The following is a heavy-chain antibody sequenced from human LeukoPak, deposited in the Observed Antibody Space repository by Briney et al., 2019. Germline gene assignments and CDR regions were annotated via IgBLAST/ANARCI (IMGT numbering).Heavy chain of an antibody. D-gene: IGHD5-24*01. V-gene: IGHV1-2*02. CDR3: AREIRSTINGYDI. Sequence: GASVKVSCKASGYTFTDYYIHWLRQAPGQGLEWMGWISSNSGGTQYAQKFQGRVTVTRDVSITTAYMELTGMTSDDTAVYYCAREIRSTINGYDIWGQGTVVIVS. CDR2: ISSNSGGT. CDR1: GYTFTDYY. J-gene: IGHJ3*02.